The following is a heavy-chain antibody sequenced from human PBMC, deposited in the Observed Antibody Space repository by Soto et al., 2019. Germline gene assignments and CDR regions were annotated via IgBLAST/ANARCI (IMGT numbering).Heavy chain of an antibody. J-gene: IGHJ4*02. CDR1: GGSISSSSYY. CDR3: ATVLYYDILTGYYTGTYDY. Sequence: QLQLQESGPGLVKPSETLSLTCTVSGGSISSSSYYWGWIRQPPGKGLEWIGSIYFSGSTYYNPYQKSPVSISVGTSNNRFSLKLSSVTAADTAVYYCATVLYYDILTGYYTGTYDYWGQGTLVTVSS. V-gene: IGHV4-39*01. D-gene: IGHD3-9*01. CDR2: IYFSGST.